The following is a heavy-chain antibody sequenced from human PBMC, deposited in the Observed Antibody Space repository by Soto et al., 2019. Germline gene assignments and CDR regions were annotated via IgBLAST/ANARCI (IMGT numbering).Heavy chain of an antibody. CDR2: MNPNSGNT. CDR3: ARSRGSRTYYGMDV. Sequence: GASVKVSCKASGYTFTSYDINWVRQATGQGLEWMGWMNPNSGNTGYAQKFQGRVTMTRNTSISTAYMELSSLRSEDTAVYYCARSRGSRTYYGMDVWGQGTTVTVSS. D-gene: IGHD2-15*01. V-gene: IGHV1-8*01. CDR1: GYTFTSYD. J-gene: IGHJ6*02.